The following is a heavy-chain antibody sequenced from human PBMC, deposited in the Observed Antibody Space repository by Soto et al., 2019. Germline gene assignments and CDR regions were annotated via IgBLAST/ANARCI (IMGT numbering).Heavy chain of an antibody. Sequence: PGGSLRLSCIASGFTFSNYAMSWVRQAPGKGLEWASTISDNGANTFIGDSMKDHFDISRDNSKNTVFLHLSTVRAEDTAIYYCARAIGADFFDYWGQGTPVTVSS. J-gene: IGHJ4*02. V-gene: IGHV3-23*01. CDR2: ISDNGANT. CDR3: ARAIGADFFDY. D-gene: IGHD6-25*01. CDR1: GFTFSNYA.